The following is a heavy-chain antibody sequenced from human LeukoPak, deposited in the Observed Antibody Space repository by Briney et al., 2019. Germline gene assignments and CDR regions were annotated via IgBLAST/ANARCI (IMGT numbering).Heavy chain of an antibody. J-gene: IGHJ4*02. V-gene: IGHV5-51*01. CDR1: GYSFTSYW. D-gene: IGHD3-10*01. CDR3: ARIPYYYGSGSGGFDY. CDR2: IYPGDSDT. Sequence: GESLKISCKGSGYSFTSYWIGWVRQMPGKGLEWMGIIYPGDSDTRYSPSFQGQVTISADKSISTAYLQWSSLKASDTAMYYCARIPYYYGSGSGGFDYWGQGTLVTVSS.